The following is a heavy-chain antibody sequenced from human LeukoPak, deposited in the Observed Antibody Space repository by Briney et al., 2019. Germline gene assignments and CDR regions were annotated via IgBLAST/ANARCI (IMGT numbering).Heavy chain of an antibody. Sequence: GESLKISCKGSGYSFTNYWIGWVRQKPGKGLEWMGITYPGDSDTRYSPSLQGQVTISADRSISTAYLQWSSLKASDTAMYYCARGRGATVITNFDYWGQGTLVSVSS. CDR3: ARGRGATVITNFDY. CDR2: TYPGDSDT. D-gene: IGHD4-23*01. V-gene: IGHV5-51*01. CDR1: GYSFTNYW. J-gene: IGHJ4*02.